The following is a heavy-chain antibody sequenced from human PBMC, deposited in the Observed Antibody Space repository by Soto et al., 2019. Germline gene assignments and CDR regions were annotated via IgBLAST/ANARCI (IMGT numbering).Heavy chain of an antibody. J-gene: IGHJ3*02. CDR3: AMRYSSGWGNAFDI. CDR1: GFTVSSNY. CDR2: IYGGGST. Sequence: EVQLVESGGGLIQPGGSLRLSCAASGFTVSSNYMSWVRQAPGKGLEWVSVIYGGGSTYYADSVKGRFTISRDNSKNTLYLQMNSLRAEDTAVYYCAMRYSSGWGNAFDIWGQGTMVTVSS. D-gene: IGHD6-19*01. V-gene: IGHV3-53*01.